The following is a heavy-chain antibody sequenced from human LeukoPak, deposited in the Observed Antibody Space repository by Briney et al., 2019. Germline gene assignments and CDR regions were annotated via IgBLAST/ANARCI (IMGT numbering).Heavy chain of an antibody. V-gene: IGHV3-23*01. J-gene: IGHJ4*02. CDR2: ISGSDGST. CDR3: AKLRDVSRILTAGFDY. CDR1: GFTFSSYA. D-gene: IGHD6-13*01. Sequence: PGGSLRLSCVASGFTFSSYAMSWVRQAPGKGLEWVSCISGSDGSTYSADSVKCRFTISRDNFKNTLYLQMNSLRAEDTAVYYCAKLRDVSRILTAGFDYWGQGTLVTASS.